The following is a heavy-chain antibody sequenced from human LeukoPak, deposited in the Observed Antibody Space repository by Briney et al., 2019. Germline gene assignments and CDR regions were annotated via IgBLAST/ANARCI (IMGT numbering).Heavy chain of an antibody. Sequence: SETLSLTCTVSSGSISSYYWSWVRQPPGKGLERIGYVYYSGSANYNPSLKSRVTISVDTSKNQFSLKLSSVTAADTAVYYCARHEKLGQFDYWGQGTLVTVSS. V-gene: IGHV4-59*08. CDR2: VYYSGSA. CDR3: ARHEKLGQFDY. J-gene: IGHJ4*02. CDR1: SGSISSYY. D-gene: IGHD3-10*01.